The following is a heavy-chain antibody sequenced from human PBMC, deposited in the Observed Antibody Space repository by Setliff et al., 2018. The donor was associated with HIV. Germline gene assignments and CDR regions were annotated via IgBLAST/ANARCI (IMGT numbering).Heavy chain of an antibody. CDR3: ARAAPTGLDWFRP. J-gene: IGHJ5*02. CDR1: GDSISSYY. CDR2: IHRNGTT. Sequence: SETLSLTWTVSGDSISSYYWSWIRQPPGKGLEWIGNIHRNGTTNYNPSLNSRVTISIDTSKNHFSLKLISVTAADTAVYYCARAAPTGLDWFRPWGQGTLVTVSS. D-gene: IGHD6-6*01. V-gene: IGHV4-59*01.